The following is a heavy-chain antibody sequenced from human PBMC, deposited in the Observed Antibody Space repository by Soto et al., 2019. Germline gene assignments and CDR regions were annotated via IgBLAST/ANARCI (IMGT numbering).Heavy chain of an antibody. CDR2: ISGSGGST. D-gene: IGHD2-2*01. CDR3: AKEKISTSGCNWFDP. J-gene: IGHJ5*02. CDR1: GFIFSSYA. Sequence: ELQLLESGGGLVQPGGSLRLSCAASGFIFSSYAMSWVRQAPGKGLEWVSAISGSGGSTYYADSVKGRFTISRDNSKSTLYLQMSSLRAEDTVVYYCAKEKISTSGCNWFDPWGQGTLVTVSS. V-gene: IGHV3-23*01.